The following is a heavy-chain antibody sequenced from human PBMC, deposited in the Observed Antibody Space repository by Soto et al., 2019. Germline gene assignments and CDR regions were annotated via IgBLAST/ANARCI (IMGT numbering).Heavy chain of an antibody. CDR2: IYSGGSI. CDR1: EFTVSTNY. CDR3: ASGSTGTTPY. V-gene: IGHV3-53*02. J-gene: IGHJ4*02. D-gene: IGHD1-7*01. Sequence: EVQLVETGGGLIQPGGSLRLSCAASEFTVSTNYMSWVRQAPGKGLEWVSVIYSGGSIYYADSVKGRFTIYRDNSKNTLFLQMNSLRVEDTAVYYCASGSTGTTPYWGRGTLVTVSS.